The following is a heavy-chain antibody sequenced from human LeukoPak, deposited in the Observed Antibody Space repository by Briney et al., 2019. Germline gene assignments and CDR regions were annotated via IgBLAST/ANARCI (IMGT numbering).Heavy chain of an antibody. CDR1: GYTFTSYY. D-gene: IGHD3-3*01. J-gene: IGHJ6*04. V-gene: IGHV1-46*01. Sequence: GAAVKVSCKASGYTFTSYYMHWVRQAPGQGLEWMGIINPSGGSTSYAQKFQGRVTMTRDTSTSTVYMELSSLRSEDTAVYYCARGFSTIFGVVIPPDVWGKGPTVTVSS. CDR3: ARGFSTIFGVVIPPDV. CDR2: INPSGGST.